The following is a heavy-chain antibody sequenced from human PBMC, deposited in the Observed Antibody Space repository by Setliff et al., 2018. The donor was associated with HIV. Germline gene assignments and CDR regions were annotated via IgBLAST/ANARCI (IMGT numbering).Heavy chain of an antibody. D-gene: IGHD3-10*02. J-gene: IGHJ4*02. Sequence: LRLSCAASGFTFDDYTMHWVRQAPGKGLEWVSLISWDGGSTYYADSVKGRFTISRDNSKNTLYLQMNSLRAEDTAVYYCARVFGPFDYWGQGTLVTVSS. V-gene: IGHV3-43*01. CDR2: ISWDGGST. CDR3: ARVFGPFDY. CDR1: GFTFDDYT.